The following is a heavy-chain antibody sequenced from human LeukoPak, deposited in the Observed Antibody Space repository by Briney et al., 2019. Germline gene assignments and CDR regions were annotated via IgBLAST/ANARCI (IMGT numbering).Heavy chain of an antibody. V-gene: IGHV3-7*01. D-gene: IGHD2-15*01. Sequence: GGSLGLSCAASGFTSSSYWMSWVRQAPGKGLEWVANRKQDGSEKYYVDSVKGRFTISRDNAKNSLYLQMNSLRAEDTAVYYCARVGSSYCSGGSCYQEINWFDPWGQGTLVTVSS. J-gene: IGHJ5*02. CDR1: GFTSSSYW. CDR2: RKQDGSEK. CDR3: ARVGSSYCSGGSCYQEINWFDP.